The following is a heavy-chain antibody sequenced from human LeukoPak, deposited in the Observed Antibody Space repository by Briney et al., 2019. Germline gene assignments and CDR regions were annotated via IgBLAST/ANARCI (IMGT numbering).Heavy chain of an antibody. CDR1: GFTFSDYS. CDR2: ISSSGTTK. CDR3: ARGSYSSGYYFDY. Sequence: GGSLRLSCAASGFTFSDYSINWVRQAPGKGLEWLSYISSSGTTKYYADSVKGRFTISRDNAKNSLYLQMNSLRAEDTAVYYCARGSYSSGYYFDYWGQGTLVTVSS. J-gene: IGHJ4*02. D-gene: IGHD6-19*01. V-gene: IGHV3-48*04.